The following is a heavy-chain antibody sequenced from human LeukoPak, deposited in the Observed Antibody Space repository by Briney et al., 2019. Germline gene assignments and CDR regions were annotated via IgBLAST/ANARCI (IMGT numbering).Heavy chain of an antibody. CDR2: CRGKTNSYST. D-gene: IGHD1-26*01. Sequence: GGSLRLSCAVFGFTFSDHAMDWVRQAPGEGLEWVARCRGKTNSYSTEYAASVNGRFTISRDDSKNSLYLQMNSLKTEDTAVYYCVRRRVGAAPASDMWGQGTTVTVSS. J-gene: IGHJ3*02. V-gene: IGHV3-72*01. CDR1: GFTFSDHA. CDR3: VRRRVGAAPASDM.